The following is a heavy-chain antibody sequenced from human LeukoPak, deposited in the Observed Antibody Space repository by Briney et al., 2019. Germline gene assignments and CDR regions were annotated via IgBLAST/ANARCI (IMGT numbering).Heavy chain of an antibody. CDR2: ISTSSRNI. D-gene: IGHD4-23*01. CDR3: ARDGGNSGYYYYGMDV. CDR1: GFSFSSYT. Sequence: YPGGSLRLSCAASGFSFSSYTMNWVRQAPGKGLEWVSSISTSSRNIFYADPVKGRFTISRDNAKNSLYLQMSSLRAEDTAVYYCARDGGNSGYYYYGMDVWGQGTTVTVSS. V-gene: IGHV3-21*04. J-gene: IGHJ6*02.